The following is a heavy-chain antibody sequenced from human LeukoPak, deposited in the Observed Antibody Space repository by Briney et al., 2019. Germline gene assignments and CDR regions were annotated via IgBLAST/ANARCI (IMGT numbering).Heavy chain of an antibody. Sequence: SETLSLTCTVSGGSISSGGYYWSWIRQHPGKGLEWIGYIYYSGSTYYNPSLKSRVTISVDTSKNQFSLKLSSVTAADTAVYYCARYYTNGVCYNGFDYWGQGTLVTVSS. CDR3: ARYYTNGVCYNGFDY. CDR2: IYYSGST. J-gene: IGHJ4*02. V-gene: IGHV4-31*03. CDR1: GGSISSGGYY. D-gene: IGHD2-8*01.